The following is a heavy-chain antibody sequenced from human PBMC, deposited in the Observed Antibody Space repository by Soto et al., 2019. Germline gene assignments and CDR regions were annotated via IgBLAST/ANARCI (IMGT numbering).Heavy chain of an antibody. Sequence: QVQLQQWGAGLLKPSETLSPTCAVYGGSFSGYYWSWIRQPPGKGLEWIGEINHSGSTNYNPSLKSRVTISVDTSKNQFSLKLSSVTAADTAVYYCARAHCSGGSCYFGDDFDYWGQGTLVTVSS. J-gene: IGHJ4*02. D-gene: IGHD2-15*01. CDR2: INHSGST. CDR3: ARAHCSGGSCYFGDDFDY. V-gene: IGHV4-34*01. CDR1: GGSFSGYY.